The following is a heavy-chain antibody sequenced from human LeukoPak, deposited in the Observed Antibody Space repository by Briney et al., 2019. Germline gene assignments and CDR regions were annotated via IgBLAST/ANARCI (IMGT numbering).Heavy chain of an antibody. Sequence: SVKVSCRASGGTFSSYAISWVRQAPGQGLEWMGRIIPILGIANYAQKFQGRVTITADKSTSTAYMELSSLRSEDTAVYYCARVEDYGDGYGMDVWGQGTTVTVSS. CDR3: ARVEDYGDGYGMDV. CDR2: IIPILGIA. CDR1: GGTFSSYA. V-gene: IGHV1-69*04. D-gene: IGHD4-17*01. J-gene: IGHJ6*02.